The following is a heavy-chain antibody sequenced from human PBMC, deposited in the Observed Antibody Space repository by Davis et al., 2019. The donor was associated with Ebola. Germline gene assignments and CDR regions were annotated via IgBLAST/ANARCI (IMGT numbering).Heavy chain of an antibody. J-gene: IGHJ6*02. V-gene: IGHV3-23*01. CDR3: AGRRSSVQGCYYGMDV. CDR2: ISGSGGST. CDR1: GFTFSSYA. Sequence: GESLKISCAASGFTFSSYAMSWVRQAPGKGLEWVSAISGSGGSTYYADSVKGRFTISRDNSKNTLYLQMNSLRAEDTAVYYCAGRRSSVQGCYYGMDVWGQGTTVTVSS. D-gene: IGHD6-6*01.